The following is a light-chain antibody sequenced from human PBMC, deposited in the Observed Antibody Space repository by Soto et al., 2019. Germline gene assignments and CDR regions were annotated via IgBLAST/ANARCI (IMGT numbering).Light chain of an antibody. V-gene: IGKV3-15*01. CDR3: QQYNNWPIT. Sequence: EIVLTQSPGTLSLSPGERATLSCMASQSVSSSYLAWYQQKPGQAPRLLIYGASTRATGIPARFSGSGSGTEFTLTISSLQSEDFAVYYCQQYNNWPITFGQGTRLEI. J-gene: IGKJ5*01. CDR2: GAS. CDR1: QSVSSSY.